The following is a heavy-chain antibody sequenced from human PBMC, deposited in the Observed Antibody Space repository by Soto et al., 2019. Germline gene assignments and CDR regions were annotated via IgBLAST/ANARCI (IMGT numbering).Heavy chain of an antibody. D-gene: IGHD6-19*01. CDR1: GFTFSTYW. J-gene: IGHJ6*02. Sequence: EVQLVESGGGLVQPGGSLRLSCAASGFTFSTYWMSWVRQAPGKGLEWVAKIKQDGGDTYYVDSVKGRFTISRDNDENSVYLKVNSLRAEDTAVYYCARLYPGSGWPYHYYGMDVWGQGTTVTVSS. CDR2: IKQDGGDT. V-gene: IGHV3-7*01. CDR3: ARLYPGSGWPYHYYGMDV.